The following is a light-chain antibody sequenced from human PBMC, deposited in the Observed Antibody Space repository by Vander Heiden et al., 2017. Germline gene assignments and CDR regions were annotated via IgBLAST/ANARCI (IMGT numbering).Light chain of an antibody. CDR1: QSLLHSNGYNY. V-gene: IGKV2-28*01. Sequence: DMGLTKSPLSLPVTPGEPAFISCRSSQSLLHSNGYNYLDWYLQKPGQSPQLLIYLGSNRASGVPDRFSGSGSGTDFTLKISRVEAEDVGVYYCRQALQTPRTFGQGTKVEIK. CDR2: LGS. J-gene: IGKJ1*01. CDR3: RQALQTPRT.